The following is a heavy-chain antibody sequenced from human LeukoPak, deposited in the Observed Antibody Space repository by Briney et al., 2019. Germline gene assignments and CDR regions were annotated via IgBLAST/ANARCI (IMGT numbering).Heavy chain of an antibody. CDR1: GYTFTSYA. CDR3: ARFKPNRFIVATITNPRSYGMDV. D-gene: IGHD5-12*01. Sequence: ASVKVSCKASGYTFTSYAMNWVRQAPGQGLEWMGWINTNTGNPTYAQGFTGRFVFSLDTSVSTAYLQISSLKAEDTAVYYCARFKPNRFIVATITNPRSYGMDVWGQGTTVTVSS. CDR2: INTNTGNP. J-gene: IGHJ6*02. V-gene: IGHV7-4-1*02.